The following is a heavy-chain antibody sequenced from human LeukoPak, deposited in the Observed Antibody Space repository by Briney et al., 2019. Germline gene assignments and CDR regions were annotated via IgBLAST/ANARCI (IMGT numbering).Heavy chain of an antibody. D-gene: IGHD1-26*01. CDR3: ARRAVSGSYYFDY. Sequence: GGSLRLSCAASGFTFSSYGMHWVRQAPGKGLEWVAFIRYDGSNKYYADSVKGRFTISRDNSKNTLYLQMNSLRAEDTAVYYCARRAVSGSYYFDYWGQGTLVTVSS. CDR1: GFTFSSYG. V-gene: IGHV3-30*02. J-gene: IGHJ4*02. CDR2: IRYDGSNK.